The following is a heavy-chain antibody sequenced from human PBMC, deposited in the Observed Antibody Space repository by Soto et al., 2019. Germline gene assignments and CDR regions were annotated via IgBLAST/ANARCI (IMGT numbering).Heavy chain of an antibody. Sequence: PGGSLRLSCAASGFTFSNAWMSWVRQAPGKGLEWVGRIKSKTDGGTTDYAAPVKGRFTISRDDSKNTLYLQMNSLKTEDTAVYDCATSPASRGHSDYYLGMDVWGEGTTVTVSS. J-gene: IGHJ6*02. CDR3: ATSPASRGHSDYYLGMDV. CDR2: IKSKTDGGTT. V-gene: IGHV3-15*01. D-gene: IGHD3-22*01. CDR1: GFTFSNAW.